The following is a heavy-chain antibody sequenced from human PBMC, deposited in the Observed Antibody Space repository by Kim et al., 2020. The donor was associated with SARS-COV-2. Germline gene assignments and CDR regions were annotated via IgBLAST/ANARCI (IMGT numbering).Heavy chain of an antibody. CDR3: ARGDILSGYYRHWFDS. Sequence: SVKGRFPIARDNAKNSLYLQMNSLRDEDTAVYYCARGDILSGYYRHWFDSWGQGTLVTVSS. J-gene: IGHJ5*01. V-gene: IGHV3-11*06. D-gene: IGHD3-9*01.